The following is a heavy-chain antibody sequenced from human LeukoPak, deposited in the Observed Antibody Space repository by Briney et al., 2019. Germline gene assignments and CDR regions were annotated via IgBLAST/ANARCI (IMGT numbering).Heavy chain of an antibody. V-gene: IGHV1-24*01. D-gene: IGHD5-12*01. CDR2: FDPEDGET. Sequence: ASVKVSCKVSGYTLTELSMHWVRQAPGKGLEWMGGFDPEDGETIYAQKFQGRVTMTEDTSTDTAYMELSSLRSEDTAVYHCATDASEYSGYDFDFDYWGQGTLVTVSS. CDR1: GYTLTELS. J-gene: IGHJ4*02. CDR3: ATDASEYSGYDFDFDY.